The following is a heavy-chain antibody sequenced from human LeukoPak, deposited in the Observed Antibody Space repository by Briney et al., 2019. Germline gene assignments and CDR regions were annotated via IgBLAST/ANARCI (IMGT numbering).Heavy chain of an antibody. V-gene: IGHV3-23*01. J-gene: IGHJ5*02. D-gene: IGHD3-22*01. CDR1: GFTFSNSA. Sequence: GGSLRLSCAGSGFTFSNSAMSWVRQAPGKGLEWVTAISGSGDYTYYADSVKGRFTISRDNSKNTLFLQMNSLRAEDTAVYYCAKVGYYDSSGYYGRGWFDPWGQGTLVTVSS. CDR3: AKVGYYDSSGYYGRGWFDP. CDR2: ISGSGDYT.